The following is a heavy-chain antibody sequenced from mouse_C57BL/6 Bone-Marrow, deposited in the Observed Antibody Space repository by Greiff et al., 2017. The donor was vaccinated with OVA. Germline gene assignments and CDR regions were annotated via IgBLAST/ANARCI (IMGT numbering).Heavy chain of an antibody. CDR2: IDPSDSYT. J-gene: IGHJ3*01. CDR1: GYTFTSYW. Sequence: QVQLKQPGAELVRPGTSVKLSCKASGYTFTSYWMHWVKQRPGQGLEWIGVIDPSDSYTNYNQKFKGKATLTVDTSSSTAYMQLSSLTSEDSAVYYCAAGAYWGQGTLVTVSA. V-gene: IGHV1-59*01. CDR3: AAGAY.